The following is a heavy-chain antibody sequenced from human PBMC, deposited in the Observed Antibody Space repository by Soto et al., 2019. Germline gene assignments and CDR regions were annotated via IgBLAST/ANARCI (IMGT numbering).Heavy chain of an antibody. J-gene: IGHJ6*02. CDR1: GYSFTTYC. CDR3: AREGSSPYYYYGMDV. D-gene: IGHD2-15*01. V-gene: IGHV1-18*01. CDR2: ISTYNGDT. Sequence: QVQLVQSGAEVKKPGASVKVSCKASGYSFTTYCIAWVRQAPGQGLEWMGWISTYNGDTDYAQNLQGRVIMTTDTSTTTAYMELRSLRSDDTAVYYCAREGSSPYYYYGMDVWGQGTTVSVS.